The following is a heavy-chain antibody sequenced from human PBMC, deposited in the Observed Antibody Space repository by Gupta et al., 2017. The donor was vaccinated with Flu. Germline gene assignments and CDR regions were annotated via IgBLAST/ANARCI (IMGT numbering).Heavy chain of an antibody. CDR1: GFSFSNYG. CDR3: AKDWRWNNNNFGMNV. Sequence: QERVVESGGGVVQPGTSLRISCAASGFSFSNYGMHWVRQAPGKGLEWVALISHDGTNYYHSDSVKGRFTISRDNSKNALYLQMSRLRTEDTAVYYCAKDWRWNNNNFGMNVWGQGTTVTVSS. D-gene: IGHD3-3*01. J-gene: IGHJ6*02. CDR2: ISHDGTNY. V-gene: IGHV3-30*18.